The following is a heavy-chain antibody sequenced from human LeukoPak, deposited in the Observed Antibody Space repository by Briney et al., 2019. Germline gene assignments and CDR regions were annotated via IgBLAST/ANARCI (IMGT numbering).Heavy chain of an antibody. D-gene: IGHD4-17*01. J-gene: IGHJ4*02. CDR1: GGSISSYY. Sequence: SETLSLTCTVSGGSISSYYWSWIRQPAGKGLEWIGRIYTSGSTNYNPSLKSRVTMSLDTSINQFSLKLSSVTAADTAVYYCARDGDDYGDLVLDYWGQGTLVTVST. CDR2: IYTSGST. V-gene: IGHV4-4*07. CDR3: ARDGDDYGDLVLDY.